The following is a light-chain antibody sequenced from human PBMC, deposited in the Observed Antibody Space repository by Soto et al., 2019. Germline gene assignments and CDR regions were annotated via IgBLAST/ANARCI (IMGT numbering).Light chain of an antibody. CDR1: SNDIGANNY. CDR3: SSYTVTNIGV. CDR2: DVT. J-gene: IGLJ3*02. V-gene: IGLV2-14*03. Sequence: QSVLTQPASVSGSPGQSITISCTGTSNDIGANNYVSWYQQHPGKAPKLMIYDVTNRPSGVSDRFSGSKSGDTASLTISGPLPEDDADYYCSSYTVTNIGVFGGGTKLTVL.